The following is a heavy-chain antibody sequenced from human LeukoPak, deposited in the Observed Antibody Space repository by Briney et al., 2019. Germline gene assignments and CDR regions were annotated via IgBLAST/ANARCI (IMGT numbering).Heavy chain of an antibody. V-gene: IGHV3-21*01. Sequence: GGSLRLSCAASGFTFSSYTINWVRQAPGKGLEWVSSITSSSSYINYADSAKGRFTISRDNAKNSLYLQMNSLSAEDTAVYYCARVLLGATTINYYYYYMDVWGKGTTVTVSS. CDR1: GFTFSSYT. J-gene: IGHJ6*03. CDR2: ITSSSSYI. CDR3: ARVLLGATTINYYYYYMDV. D-gene: IGHD1-26*01.